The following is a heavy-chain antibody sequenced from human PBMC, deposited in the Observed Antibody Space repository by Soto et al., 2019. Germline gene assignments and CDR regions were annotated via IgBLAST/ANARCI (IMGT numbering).Heavy chain of an antibody. Sequence: GGALRLSCEVSGVSFSGSWMSWVRQAPGKGLEWVADRDPGGSQVVYVASVMGRFTVSRDNAKKSVFLQLNSLRVEDTAFYYCARDPDWGSLDYCGLGTLVTVSS. J-gene: IGHJ4*02. D-gene: IGHD7-27*01. CDR2: RDPGGSQV. CDR3: ARDPDWGSLDY. CDR1: GVSFSGSW. V-gene: IGHV3-7*01.